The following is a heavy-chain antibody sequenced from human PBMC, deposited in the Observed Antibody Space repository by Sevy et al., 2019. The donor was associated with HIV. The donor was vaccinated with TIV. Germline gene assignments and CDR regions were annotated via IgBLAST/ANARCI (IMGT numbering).Heavy chain of an antibody. Sequence: GGSLRLSCAASGFTFDDYAMHWVRQAPGKGLEWVSGISWNSGSIGYADPVKGRFTISRDNAKNSLYLQMNSLRAEDTALYYCAKDMGGDTAIDYWGQGTLVTVSS. V-gene: IGHV3-9*01. CDR2: ISWNSGSI. J-gene: IGHJ4*02. CDR1: GFTFDDYA. CDR3: AKDMGGDTAIDY. D-gene: IGHD5-18*01.